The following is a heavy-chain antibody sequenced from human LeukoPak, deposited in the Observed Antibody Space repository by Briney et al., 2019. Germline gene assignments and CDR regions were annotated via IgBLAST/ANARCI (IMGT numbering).Heavy chain of an antibody. J-gene: IGHJ5*02. V-gene: IGHV1-69*05. CDR2: TIPIFGTA. CDR3: ARDLAAYYGSGSTPGWFDP. D-gene: IGHD3-10*01. CDR1: RGTFSSYA. Sequence: ASVKVSCKASRGTFSSYATSWVRQAPGQGLEWMDGTIPIFGTANYAQKFQGRVTITTDESTSTAYWELSSLRAEDTAVYYCARDLAAYYGSGSTPGWFDPWGQGTLVTVSS.